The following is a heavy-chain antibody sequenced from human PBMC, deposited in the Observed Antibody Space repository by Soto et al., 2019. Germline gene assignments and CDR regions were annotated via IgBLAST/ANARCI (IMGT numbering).Heavy chain of an antibody. CDR3: ARDGGLLWFGELSTAYGMDD. J-gene: IGHJ6*02. Sequence: GGSLRLSCAASGLTFSSYGMHWVRQAPGKGLEWVAVIWYDGSNKYYADSVKGRFTISRDNSKNTLYLQMNSLRAEDTAVYYCARDGGLLWFGELSTAYGMDDWGQGTTVTVSS. CDR2: IWYDGSNK. V-gene: IGHV3-33*01. D-gene: IGHD3-10*01. CDR1: GLTFSSYG.